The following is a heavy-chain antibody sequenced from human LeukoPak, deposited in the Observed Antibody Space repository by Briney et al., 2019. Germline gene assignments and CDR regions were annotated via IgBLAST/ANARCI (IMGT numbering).Heavy chain of an antibody. V-gene: IGHV1-69*05. D-gene: IGHD3-10*01. CDR2: IIPMFGTG. CDR1: GGTFSSYA. J-gene: IGHJ5*02. CDR3: ATTEGVLWFGELLKGFDP. Sequence: SVKVSCKASGGTFSSYAINWVRQAPGQALEWMGRIIPMFGTGDYEEKFQGRVTITTDESTSTAYMELSSLRSEDTAVYYCATTEGVLWFGELLKGFDPWGQGTLVTVSS.